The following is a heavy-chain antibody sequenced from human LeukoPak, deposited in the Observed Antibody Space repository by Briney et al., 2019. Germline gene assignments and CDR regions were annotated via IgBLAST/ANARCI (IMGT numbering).Heavy chain of an antibody. CDR1: GFTFSTDS. CDR3: VARGGWARFDY. J-gene: IGHJ4*02. V-gene: IGHV3-48*04. Sequence: GGSLRLSCEASGFTFSTDSMNWVRQAPGKGLEWVSYITDDNRTIYYADSVEGRFTISRDNAKNSLFLQMNSLRAEDSAVYYCVARGGWARFDYWGQGTLVTVSS. CDR2: ITDDNRTI. D-gene: IGHD6-19*01.